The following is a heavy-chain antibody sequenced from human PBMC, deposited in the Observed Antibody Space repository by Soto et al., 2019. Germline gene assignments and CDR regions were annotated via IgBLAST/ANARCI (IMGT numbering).Heavy chain of an antibody. Sequence: KTSETLSLTCTVSGGSVSSGSYYWSWIRQPPGKGLEWIGYIYYSGSTNYNPSLKSRVTISVDTSKNQFSLKLSSVTAADTAVYYCARDHAVGWLGGYYFDYWGQGTLVTVSS. CDR3: ARDHAVGWLGGYYFDY. V-gene: IGHV4-61*01. D-gene: IGHD6-19*01. CDR1: GGSVSSGSYY. J-gene: IGHJ4*02. CDR2: IYYSGST.